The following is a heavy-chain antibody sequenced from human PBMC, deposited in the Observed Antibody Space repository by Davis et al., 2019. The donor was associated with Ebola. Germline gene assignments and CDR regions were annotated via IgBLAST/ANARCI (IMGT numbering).Heavy chain of an antibody. J-gene: IGHJ4*02. V-gene: IGHV3-74*01. D-gene: IGHD1-1*01. CDR1: GFTFSGYW. CDR3: ARDHPEGKVLNY. CDR2: ISSDGSST. Sequence: GESLKISCTASGFTFSGYWMHWARQAPGKGLVWVSRISSDGSSTNYADSVKGRFTISRDNARNTLFLQMDSLGVEDTAVYYCARDHPEGKVLNYWGQGTLVTVSS.